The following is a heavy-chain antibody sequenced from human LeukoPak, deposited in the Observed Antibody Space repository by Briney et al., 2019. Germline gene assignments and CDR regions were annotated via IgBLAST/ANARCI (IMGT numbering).Heavy chain of an antibody. CDR3: ATWNYYGSGSYSNDDY. J-gene: IGHJ4*02. Sequence: SLNIPCQGPGYRFPSYWIGRVRQMPGKGLELIGIIYPGSSDTRSSPSFRGQGTLSADKSISTAYLQWCSLKASATAMYYCATWNYYGSGSYSNDDYWGQGTLVTVSP. CDR2: IYPGSSDT. D-gene: IGHD3-10*01. CDR1: GYRFPSYW. V-gene: IGHV5-51*01.